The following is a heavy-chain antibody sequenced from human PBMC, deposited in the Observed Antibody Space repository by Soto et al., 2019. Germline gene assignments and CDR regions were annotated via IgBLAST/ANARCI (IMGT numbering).Heavy chain of an antibody. CDR3: ARVAY. J-gene: IGHJ4*02. V-gene: IGHV3-21*01. CDR2: ISSGSSSA. CDR1: GFNFSRGS. Sequence: GGSNRLSYKASGFNFSRGSMNWVSKVPGKGLEWVASISSGSSSAWYADSVKGRFIISRDNAQNSLFLQMNTLRPEDTAMYYCARVAYWGPGTQVTVSS.